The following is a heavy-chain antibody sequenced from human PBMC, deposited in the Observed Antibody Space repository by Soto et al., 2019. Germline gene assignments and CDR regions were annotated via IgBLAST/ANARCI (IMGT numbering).Heavy chain of an antibody. CDR1: GGTFSSYA. D-gene: IGHD6-6*01. CDR3: ARDPLGSSSKFDY. V-gene: IGHV1-69*06. Sequence: QVQLVQSGAEVKKPGSSVKVSCKASGGTFSSYAISWVRQAPGQGLEWMGGIIPIFGTANYAQKFQGRVTMTRDTSISTAYMELSRLRSDDTAVYYCARDPLGSSSKFDYWGQGTLVTVSS. J-gene: IGHJ4*02. CDR2: IIPIFGTA.